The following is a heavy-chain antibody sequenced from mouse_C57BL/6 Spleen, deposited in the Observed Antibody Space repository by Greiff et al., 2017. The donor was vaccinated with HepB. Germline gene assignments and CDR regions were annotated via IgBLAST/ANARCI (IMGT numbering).Heavy chain of an antibody. J-gene: IGHJ4*01. CDR3: ARDSTLYGSSYVEAMDY. CDR1: GFTFSSYA. CDR2: ISDGGSYT. Sequence: EVKLVESGGGLVKPGGSLKLSCAASGFTFSSYAMSWVRQTPEKRLEWVATISDGGSYTYYPDNVKGRFTISRDNAKNNLYLQRSHLKSEDTAMYYCARDSTLYGSSYVEAMDYWGQGTSVTVSS. V-gene: IGHV5-4*01. D-gene: IGHD1-1*01.